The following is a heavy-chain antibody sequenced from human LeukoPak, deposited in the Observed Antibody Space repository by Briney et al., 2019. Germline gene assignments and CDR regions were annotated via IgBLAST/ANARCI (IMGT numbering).Heavy chain of an antibody. J-gene: IGHJ5*02. V-gene: IGHV4-31*03. D-gene: IGHD6-19*01. CDR1: GGSISSGGYY. CDR2: IYYSGST. Sequence: SQTLSITCTVSGGSISSGGYYCSWIRQHPWKGLEWIGYIYYSGSTYYNPSLKSRVTISVDTSKNQFPLKLSSVTAADTAVYYCARGTDSSGWYYWCDPWGQGTLVTVSS. CDR3: ARGTDSSGWYYWCDP.